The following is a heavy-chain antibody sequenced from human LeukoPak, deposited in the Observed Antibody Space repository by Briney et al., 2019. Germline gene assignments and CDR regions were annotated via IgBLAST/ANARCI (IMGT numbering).Heavy chain of an antibody. CDR1: GGSISSSSYY. Sequence: LSLTCTVSGGSISSSSYYWSWICQAPGKGLEWVSYISSSGSTIYYADSVKGRFTISRDNAKNSLYLQMNSLRAEDTAVYYCARAVGILDYWGQGTLVTVSS. J-gene: IGHJ4*02. D-gene: IGHD7-27*01. V-gene: IGHV3-11*04. CDR2: ISSSGSTI. CDR3: ARAVGILDY.